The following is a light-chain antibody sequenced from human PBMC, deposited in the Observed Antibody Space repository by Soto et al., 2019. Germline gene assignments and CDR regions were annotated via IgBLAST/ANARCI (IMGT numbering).Light chain of an antibody. CDR2: RAS. CDR3: QHYGGMWT. J-gene: IGKJ1*01. CDR1: QSVGSL. Sequence: EIVLTQSPATLSVSPGEGATLSCRASQSVGSLLAWYQQKPGQAPRLLIYRASSRATGISGSFSGSGSGTEFTLTISSLQPDDFATYWCQHYGGMWTFGQGTKVEIK. V-gene: IGKV3-15*01.